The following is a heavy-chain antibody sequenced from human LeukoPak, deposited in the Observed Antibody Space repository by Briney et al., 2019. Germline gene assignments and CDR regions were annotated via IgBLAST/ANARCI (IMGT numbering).Heavy chain of an antibody. V-gene: IGHV3-30-3*01. J-gene: IGHJ3*02. Sequence: GGSLRLSCAASGFTFSSYTMHWVRQAPGKGLEWVAVISYDGSNKYYADSVKGRFTISRDDSKNTAYLQMNSLKTEDTAVYYCTSYSSSDSSYYGSVPDDAFDIWGQGTMVTVSS. D-gene: IGHD3-10*01. CDR2: ISYDGSNK. CDR1: GFTFSSYT. CDR3: TSYSSSDSSYYGSVPDDAFDI.